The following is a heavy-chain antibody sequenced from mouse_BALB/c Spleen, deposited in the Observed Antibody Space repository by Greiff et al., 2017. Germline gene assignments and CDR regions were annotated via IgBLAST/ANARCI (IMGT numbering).Heavy chain of an antibody. V-gene: IGHV14-4*02. D-gene: IGHD2-2*01. J-gene: IGHJ2*01. Sequence: VQLKDSGAELVRSGASVKLSCTASGFNIKDYYMHWVKQRPEQGLEWIGWIDPENGDTEYAPKFQGKATMTADTSSNTAYLQLSSLTSEDTAVYYCNVWFVFDYWGQGTTLTVSS. CDR2: IDPENGDT. CDR3: NVWFVFDY. CDR1: GFNIKDYY.